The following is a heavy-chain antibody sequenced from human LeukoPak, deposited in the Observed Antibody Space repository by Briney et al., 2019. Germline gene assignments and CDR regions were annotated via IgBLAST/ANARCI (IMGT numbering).Heavy chain of an antibody. J-gene: IGHJ4*02. D-gene: IGHD5-12*01. CDR1: GYTFTNYY. CDR2: INPSGGST. Sequence: ASVKVSCKASGYTFTNYYMYWVRQVPGQGLEWMGIINPSGGSTSYGQKFQGRVTVTSDTSTSTVYMELSSLRSEDTAVYYCARVGGGYDSDGRYWGQGTLVTVSS. V-gene: IGHV1-46*01. CDR3: ARVGGGYDSDGRY.